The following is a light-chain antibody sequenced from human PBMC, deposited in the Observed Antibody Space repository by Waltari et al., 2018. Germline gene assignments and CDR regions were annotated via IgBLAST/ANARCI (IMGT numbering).Light chain of an antibody. Sequence: SYVLTQPPSVSVAPGETARITCGGNKIGSKSVQWYRQKPGQAPQLVISYDSDRPSGIPGRFSGSNSGDTATLTISRVEAGDEADYYCQVWDANNEPGVFGTGTEVTVL. CDR1: KIGSKS. J-gene: IGLJ1*01. CDR3: QVWDANNEPGV. V-gene: IGLV3-21*01. CDR2: YDS.